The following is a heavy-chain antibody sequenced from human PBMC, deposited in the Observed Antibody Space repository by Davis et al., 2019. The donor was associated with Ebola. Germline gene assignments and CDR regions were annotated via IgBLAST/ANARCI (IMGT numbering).Heavy chain of an antibody. CDR1: GFTFSSYA. CDR2: ISGSGGST. J-gene: IGHJ4*02. Sequence: PGGSLRLSCAASGFTFSSYAMSWVRQAPGKGLEWVSVISGSGGSTYYADSVKGRFTISRDNSKKTLYLQMNSLRAEDTAVYYCAKPYVWGSYRSYPHDYWGQGTLVTVSS. CDR3: AKPYVWGSYRSYPHDY. D-gene: IGHD3-16*02. V-gene: IGHV3-23*01.